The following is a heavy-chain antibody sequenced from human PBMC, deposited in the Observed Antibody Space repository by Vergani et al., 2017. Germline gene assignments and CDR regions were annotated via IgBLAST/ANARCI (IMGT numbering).Heavy chain of an antibody. CDR3: ARDSYGGDWXFDL. V-gene: IGHV4-39*07. J-gene: IGHJ2*01. Sequence: QLQLQESGPGLVKPSETLSLTCTVSGGSISSSSYYWGWIRQPPGKGLEWIGSIYYSGSTYYNPSLKSRVTISVDTSKNQFSLKLSSVTAADTAVYYCARDSYGGDWXFDLWGRGTLVTVSS. CDR1: GGSISSSSYY. CDR2: IYYSGST. D-gene: IGHD4-23*01.